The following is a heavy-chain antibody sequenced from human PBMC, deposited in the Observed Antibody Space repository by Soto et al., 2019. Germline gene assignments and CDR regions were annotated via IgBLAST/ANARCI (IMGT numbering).Heavy chain of an antibody. CDR2: ISYDGSNK. CDR1: GFTFSSYG. D-gene: IGHD1-7*01. V-gene: IGHV3-30*18. CDR3: AKALFGGNWNYNWFDP. Sequence: QVQLVESGGGVVQPGRSLRLSCAASGFTFSSYGMHWVRQAPGKGLEWVAVISYDGSNKYYADSVKGRFTISRDNSKNTLHLQMNSLRDEDTAVYYRAKALFGGNWNYNWFDPWGQGTLVTVSS. J-gene: IGHJ5*02.